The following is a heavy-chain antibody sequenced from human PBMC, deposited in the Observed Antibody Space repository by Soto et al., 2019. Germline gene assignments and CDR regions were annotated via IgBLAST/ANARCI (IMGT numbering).Heavy chain of an antibody. CDR2: INSDGSST. V-gene: IGHV3-74*01. CDR3: ARGGIAARPGWFDP. CDR1: GFTFSSYW. J-gene: IGHJ5*02. D-gene: IGHD6-6*01. Sequence: PGGSLRLSCAASGFTFSSYWMHWVRQAPGKGLVWVSRINSDGSSTSYADSVKGRFTISRDNAKNTLYLQMNSLRAEDTAVYYCARGGIAARPGWFDPWGQGTLVTVSS.